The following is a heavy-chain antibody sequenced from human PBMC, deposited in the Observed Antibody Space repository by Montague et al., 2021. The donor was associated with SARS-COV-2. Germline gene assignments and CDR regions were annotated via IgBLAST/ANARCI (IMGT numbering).Heavy chain of an antibody. V-gene: IGHV3-23*03. D-gene: IGHD1-26*01. J-gene: IGHJ4*02. CDR3: AKGVGQKSSAVDY. CDR1: GFTFSSHD. Sequence: SLSLSCSASGFTFSSHDMTWVRQAPGKGLEWVSIIHSGASYASYAGSVKGRFTISRDNSKNTLYLQMNSLRAEDTAVYYCAKGVGQKSSAVDYWGQGTQVTVPS. CDR2: IHSGASYA.